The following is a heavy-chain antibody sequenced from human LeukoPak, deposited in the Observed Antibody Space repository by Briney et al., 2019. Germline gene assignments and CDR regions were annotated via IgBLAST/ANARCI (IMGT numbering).Heavy chain of an antibody. Sequence: GESLKISCKGSGYSFTSYWIGWVRQMPGKGLEWMGIIYPGDSDTRYSPSFQGQVTISADKSISTAYLQRSSLKASDTAMYYCARLWDGYNSWFDPWGQGTLVTVSS. CDR2: IYPGDSDT. CDR3: ARLWDGYNSWFDP. J-gene: IGHJ5*02. CDR1: GYSFTSYW. V-gene: IGHV5-51*01. D-gene: IGHD5-24*01.